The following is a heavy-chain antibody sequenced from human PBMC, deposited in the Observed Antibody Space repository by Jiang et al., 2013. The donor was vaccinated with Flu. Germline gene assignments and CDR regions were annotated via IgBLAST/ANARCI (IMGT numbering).Heavy chain of an antibody. Sequence: PGGPVRLSCAASGFTFATYWMYWVRQAPGKGLAWVSRIKSDGSHTIYADSVKGRFTVSRDYAKNTMFLQMNSLRVEDTALYYCATNPGYWGQGTLVTVSS. J-gene: IGHJ4*02. CDR1: GFTFATYW. CDR2: IKSDGSHT. V-gene: IGHV3-74*01. CDR3: ATNPGY.